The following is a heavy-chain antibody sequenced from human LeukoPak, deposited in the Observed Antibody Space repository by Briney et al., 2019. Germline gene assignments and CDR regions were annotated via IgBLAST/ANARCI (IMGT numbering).Heavy chain of an antibody. J-gene: IGHJ4*02. D-gene: IGHD2-2*02. CDR2: IYYSGST. CDR1: GGSISSGDYY. V-gene: IGHV4-30-4*01. CDR3: ARVVPAAIRGIDY. Sequence: SETLSLTCTVSGGSISSGDYYWSWIRQPPGKGLEWIGYIYYSGSTYYNPSLKSRVTISVDTSKNQFSLKLSSATAADTAVYYCARVVPAAIRGIDYWGQGTLVTVSS.